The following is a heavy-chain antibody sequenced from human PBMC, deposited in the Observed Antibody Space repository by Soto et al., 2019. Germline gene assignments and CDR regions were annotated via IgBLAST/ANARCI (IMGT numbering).Heavy chain of an antibody. CDR2: INHSGST. D-gene: IGHD3-3*01. CDR3: ARVPGDFWSGYYSWFDP. Sequence: SDTLSLTCAVYAGSFSGYYWTWIRQPPGTGLEWIGEINHSGSTNYNPSLKSRVTISVDRSKNQFSLKMSSVTAADTAVYYCARVPGDFWSGYYSWFDPWGQGTLVTVS. CDR1: AGSFSGYY. V-gene: IGHV4-34*01. J-gene: IGHJ5*02.